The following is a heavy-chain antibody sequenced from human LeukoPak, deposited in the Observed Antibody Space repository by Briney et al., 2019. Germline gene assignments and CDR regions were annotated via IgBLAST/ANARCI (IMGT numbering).Heavy chain of an antibody. CDR3: VAATYSNYDEFDY. J-gene: IGHJ4*02. Sequence: GASVKVPCKASGYTFTGNYMHWVRQAPGQGLEWMGWIYPNSGGTKYADNFQGRVTMTRDTSISTAYMELSGLRSDDTAVYYCVAATYSNYDEFDYWGQGTLVTVSS. CDR1: GYTFTGNY. CDR2: IYPNSGGT. D-gene: IGHD4-11*01. V-gene: IGHV1-2*02.